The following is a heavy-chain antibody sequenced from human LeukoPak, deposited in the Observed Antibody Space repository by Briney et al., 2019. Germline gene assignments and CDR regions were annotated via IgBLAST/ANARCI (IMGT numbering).Heavy chain of an antibody. CDR1: GYTFTGYY. CDR2: INPNSGGT. V-gene: IGHV1-2*02. Sequence: ASVKVSCKASGYTFTGYYMHWVRQAPGQGREWMGWINPNSGGTNYAQKFQGRVAMTRDTSISTAYMELSRLRSDDTAVYYCARVTGDSSGYPDYWGQGTLVTVSS. CDR3: ARVTGDSSGYPDY. D-gene: IGHD3-22*01. J-gene: IGHJ4*02.